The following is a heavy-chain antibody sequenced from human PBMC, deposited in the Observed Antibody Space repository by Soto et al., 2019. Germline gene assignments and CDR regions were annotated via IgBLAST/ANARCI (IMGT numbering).Heavy chain of an antibody. J-gene: IGHJ6*02. CDR1: GYSFTSYW. CDR3: ATRGSCSSTSCAYYYGMDV. V-gene: IGHV5-51*01. Sequence: GESLKISCKGSGYSFTSYWIGWVRQMPGKGLEWMGIIYPGDSDTRYSPSFQGQVTISADKSISTAYLQWSSLKASDTAMYYCATRGSCSSTSCAYYYGMDVWGQGTTVTSP. CDR2: IYPGDSDT. D-gene: IGHD2-2*01.